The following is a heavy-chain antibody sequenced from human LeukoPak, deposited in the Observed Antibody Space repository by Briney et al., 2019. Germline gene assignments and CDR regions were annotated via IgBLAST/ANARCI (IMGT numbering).Heavy chain of an antibody. J-gene: IGHJ5*02. CDR3: ARTSYRSYYVWFDP. D-gene: IGHD1-26*01. Sequence: SETLSLTYTVSGGSVSSGSYYWNWIRQPPGKGLEWIGYIYYSGSTNYNPSLKSRVTISVDTSKNQFSLKLSSVTAADTAVYYCARTSYRSYYVWFDPWGQGTLVTVSS. V-gene: IGHV4-61*01. CDR1: GGSVSSGSYY. CDR2: IYYSGST.